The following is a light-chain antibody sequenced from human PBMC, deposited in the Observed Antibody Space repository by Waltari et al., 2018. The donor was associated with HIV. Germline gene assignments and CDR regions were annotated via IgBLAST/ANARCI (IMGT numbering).Light chain of an antibody. Sequence: QSMLTQPPSVSGAPGQRVTISCTGSRSNIGAGYDVHWYQHLPGTAPKLLIYGNTNRPSGVPDRFSASKSGTSASLAITGVQAEDEADYYCQSYDSSLSIWLFGGGTKLTVL. V-gene: IGLV1-40*01. CDR1: RSNIGAGYD. CDR3: QSYDSSLSIWL. CDR2: GNT. J-gene: IGLJ3*02.